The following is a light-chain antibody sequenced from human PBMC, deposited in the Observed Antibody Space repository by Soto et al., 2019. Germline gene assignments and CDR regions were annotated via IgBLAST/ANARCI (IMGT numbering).Light chain of an antibody. CDR1: SSDVGGYNY. V-gene: IGLV2-11*01. Sequence: QSVLTQPRSVSGSPGQSVTISCTGTSSDVGGYNYVSWYQQHPGKAPKLMIYDVSKRPSGVPDPFSGYKSGNTASLAISGLRAEDWADYSCCSYAGSYTHYVFGTGTQVTVL. CDR3: CSYAGSYTHYV. CDR2: DVS. J-gene: IGLJ1*01.